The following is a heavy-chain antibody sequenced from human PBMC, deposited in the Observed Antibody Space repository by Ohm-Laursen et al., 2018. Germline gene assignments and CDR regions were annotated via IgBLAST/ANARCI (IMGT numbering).Heavy chain of an antibody. D-gene: IGHD6-6*01. J-gene: IGHJ6*02. CDR2: ISETGSHI. CDR1: GFTLSSYD. Sequence: SLRLSCAASGFTLSSYDMNWVRQAPGQGLEWISYISETGSHIYDEDSMRGRFTVARDNAKNLLYLQLNSLRVEDTAVYYCARDSSRRAREGGMDVWGQGTMVTVSS. CDR3: ARDSSRRAREGGMDV. V-gene: IGHV3-21*01.